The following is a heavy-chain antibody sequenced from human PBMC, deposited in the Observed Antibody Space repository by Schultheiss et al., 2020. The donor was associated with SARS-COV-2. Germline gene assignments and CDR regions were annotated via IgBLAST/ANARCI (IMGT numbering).Heavy chain of an antibody. J-gene: IGHJ2*01. CDR3: ARDSSPAPGAFAWYFDL. CDR2: ISGYNGNT. CDR1: GYTFTSFG. D-gene: IGHD6-13*01. V-gene: IGHV1-18*01. Sequence: ASVKVSCKASGYTFTSFGISWVRQAPGQGLEWMGWISGYNGNTNYAQKFQGRVTITADKSTSTAYMELRSLRSDDTAVYYCARDSSPAPGAFAWYFDLWGRGTLVTVSS.